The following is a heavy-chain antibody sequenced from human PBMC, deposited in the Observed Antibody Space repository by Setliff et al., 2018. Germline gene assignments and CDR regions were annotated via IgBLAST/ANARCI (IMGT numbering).Heavy chain of an antibody. J-gene: IGHJ4*02. D-gene: IGHD2-15*01. CDR3: IVNMVRPVTGLDS. V-gene: IGHV1-46*01. CDR1: GHSLTSNH. Sequence: VASVKVSCKASGHSLTSNHLHWGRQAPGKGLEWMGTINPNDGYTIYAPAFQGRVAMTTDTSTGTAYMELSGLTSADTAIYYCIVNMVRPVTGLDSWGPGTLVTVSS. CDR2: INPNDGYT.